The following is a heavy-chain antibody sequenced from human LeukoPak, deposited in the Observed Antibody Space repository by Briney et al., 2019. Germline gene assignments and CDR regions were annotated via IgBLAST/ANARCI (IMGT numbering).Heavy chain of an antibody. Sequence: GGSLRPSCAASGFTFRDYYMSWIRQAPGKGLEWVSYISSSSSYTNYADSVKGRFTISRDNAKNSLYPQMNSLRAEDTAVYYCARSYGGYVFDYWGRGTLVTVSS. CDR2: ISSSSSYT. CDR3: ARSYGGYVFDY. J-gene: IGHJ4*02. D-gene: IGHD5-12*01. CDR1: GFTFRDYY. V-gene: IGHV3-11*03.